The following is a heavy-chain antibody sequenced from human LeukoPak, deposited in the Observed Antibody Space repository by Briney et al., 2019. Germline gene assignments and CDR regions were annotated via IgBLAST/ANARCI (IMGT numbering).Heavy chain of an antibody. J-gene: IGHJ6*03. D-gene: IGHD3-10*01. CDR1: GGSISSGSYY. Sequence: SGTLSLTCTVSGGSISSGSYYWSWIRQPAGKGLEWIGRIYTSGSTNYNPSLKSRVTISVDTSKNQFSLKLSSVTAADTAVYYCAREDSPGVPYYMDVWGKGTTVTVSS. CDR2: IYTSGST. V-gene: IGHV4-61*02. CDR3: AREDSPGVPYYMDV.